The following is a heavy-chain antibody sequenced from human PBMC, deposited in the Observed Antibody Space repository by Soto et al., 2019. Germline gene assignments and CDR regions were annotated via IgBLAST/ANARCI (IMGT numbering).Heavy chain of an antibody. CDR3: ARGGWEPHDY. Sequence: QVQLVQSGAEVKKPGASVKVSCKASGYNFISHGISWVRQAPGQGLEWMGWISGYNGNTNYAQKFQGRLTMTKDTSTSRVYMELRSLRSDDTAVYYCARGGWEPHDYWGQGTLVTVSS. V-gene: IGHV1-18*01. CDR2: ISGYNGNT. D-gene: IGHD1-26*01. CDR1: GYNFISHG. J-gene: IGHJ4*02.